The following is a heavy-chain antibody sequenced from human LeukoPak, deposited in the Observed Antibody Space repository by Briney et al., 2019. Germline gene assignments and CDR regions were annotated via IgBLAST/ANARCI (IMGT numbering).Heavy chain of an antibody. J-gene: IGHJ4*02. CDR1: GYTVTGHY. CDR2: LNPNSGGT. Sequence: ASVKVSCKASGYTVTGHYLHWVRQAPGQGLEWMGWLNPNSGGTNYAQKLQGRVTMTRDTSINTAYMELNSLTSDDTAMYYCAKDAYSGFSSSYNMDSWGQGTLVTVSS. CDR3: AKDAYSGFSSSYNMDS. V-gene: IGHV1-2*02. D-gene: IGHD5-18*01.